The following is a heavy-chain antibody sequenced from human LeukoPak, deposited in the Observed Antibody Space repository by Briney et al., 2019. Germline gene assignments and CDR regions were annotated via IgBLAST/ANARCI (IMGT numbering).Heavy chain of an antibody. J-gene: IGHJ4*02. V-gene: IGHV3-33*01. D-gene: IGHD2-2*01. CDR2: IWYDVSNK. Sequence: GGSLRLSCAASGFTFSSYGMHWVRQAPGKGLEWVAVIWYDVSNKYYADSVKGRFTISRDNSKNTLYLQMNSLRAEDTAVYYCARTSFRSTRKIDHFDYWGQGTLVTVSS. CDR3: ARTSFRSTRKIDHFDY. CDR1: GFTFSSYG.